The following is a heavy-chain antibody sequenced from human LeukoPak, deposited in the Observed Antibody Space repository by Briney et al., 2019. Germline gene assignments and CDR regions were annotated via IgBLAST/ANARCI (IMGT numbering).Heavy chain of an antibody. V-gene: IGHV1-69*04. CDR3: ARGSDTSVH. J-gene: IGHJ4*02. D-gene: IGHD5/OR15-5a*01. CDR1: GYTFTSYA. Sequence: SVKVSCKASGYTFTSYAISWVRQAPGQGLEWMGRIIPILGIANYARKFQGRVTITADKSTSTAYMELSSLRSEDTAVYYCARGSDTSVHWGQGTLVTVSS. CDR2: IIPILGIA.